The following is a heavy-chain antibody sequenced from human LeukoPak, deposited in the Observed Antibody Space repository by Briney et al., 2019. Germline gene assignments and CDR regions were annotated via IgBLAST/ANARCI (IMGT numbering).Heavy chain of an antibody. CDR2: ISGSGGST. D-gene: IGHD3-3*01. V-gene: IGHV3-23*01. CDR1: GFTFSSYA. J-gene: IGHJ4*02. CDR3: AKGAIYDFWSGPKYYFDY. Sequence: GESLRLSCAASGFTFSSYAMSWVRQAPGKGLEWVSAISGSGGSTYYADSVKGRFTISRDSSKNTLYLQMNSLRAEDTAVYYCAKGAIYDFWSGPKYYFDYWGQGTLVTVSS.